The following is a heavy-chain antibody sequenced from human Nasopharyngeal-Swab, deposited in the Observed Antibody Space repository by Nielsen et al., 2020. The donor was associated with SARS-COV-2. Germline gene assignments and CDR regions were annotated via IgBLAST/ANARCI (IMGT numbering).Heavy chain of an antibody. CDR2: INPNSGGT. Sequence: ASVKVSCKASGYTFTGYYMHWVRQAPGQGLEWMGWINPNSGGTNYAQKFQGRVTMTRDTSISTAYMELSSLRSEDTAVYYCATDLPVRRSEWELLQAPYYYYGMDVWGQGTTVTVSS. CDR1: GYTFTGYY. CDR3: ATDLPVRRSEWELLQAPYYYYGMDV. J-gene: IGHJ6*02. V-gene: IGHV1-2*02. D-gene: IGHD1-26*01.